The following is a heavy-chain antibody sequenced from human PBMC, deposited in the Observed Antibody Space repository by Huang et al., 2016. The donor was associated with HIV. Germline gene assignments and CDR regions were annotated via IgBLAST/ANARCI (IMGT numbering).Heavy chain of an antibody. CDR3: ARGYSSSWLYN. J-gene: IGHJ4*02. V-gene: IGHV3-48*01. CDR2: ISETGSVI. CDR1: GFSFSSCN. Sequence: EEQLVESGGGLVQPGGSLRLSCAASGFSFSSCNMNWVRQAPGKGLGGLSYISETGSVITYADSVKGRFTVSRDNAKNSLYLQMDSLRAEDTAVYYCARGYSSSWLYNWGQGTLVTVSS. D-gene: IGHD6-13*01.